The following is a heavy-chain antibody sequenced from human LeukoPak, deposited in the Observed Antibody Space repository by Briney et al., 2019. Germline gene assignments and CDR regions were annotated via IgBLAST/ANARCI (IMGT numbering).Heavy chain of an antibody. CDR3: AKDSSFLHDYGPRRSWFDP. CDR1: GFTFSSYG. CDR2: ISGSGGST. V-gene: IGHV3-23*01. D-gene: IGHD4-17*01. Sequence: GGSLRLSCAASGFTFSSYGMSWVRQAPGKGLEWVSAISGSGGSTYYADSVKGRFTISRDNSKNTLYLQMNSLRAEDTAVYYCAKDSSFLHDYGPRRSWFDPWGQGTLVTVSS. J-gene: IGHJ5*02.